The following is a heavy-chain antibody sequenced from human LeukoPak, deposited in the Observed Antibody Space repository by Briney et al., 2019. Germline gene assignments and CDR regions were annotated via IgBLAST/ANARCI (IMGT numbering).Heavy chain of an antibody. CDR1: GGSMSSYY. Sequence: SETLSLTCTVSGGSMSSYYWSWIRQPPGKGLEWIGNIHYTGSTNYNPSLKSRVTISVDTSKNQFSLKLSSVTAADTAVYYCARARVANYDSSGYAFDYWGQGTLVTVSS. CDR2: IHYTGST. V-gene: IGHV4-59*01. J-gene: IGHJ4*02. D-gene: IGHD3-22*01. CDR3: ARARVANYDSSGYAFDY.